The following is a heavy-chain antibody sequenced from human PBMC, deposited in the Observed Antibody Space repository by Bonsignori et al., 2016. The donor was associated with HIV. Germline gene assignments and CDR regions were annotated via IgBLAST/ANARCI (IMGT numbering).Heavy chain of an antibody. CDR2: ISSSSSYI. Sequence: VRQAPGKGLEWVSSISSSSSYIYYADSVKGRFTISRDNAKNSLYLQMNSLRAEDTAVYYCAREDTYYYDSSDLAHWGQGTLVTVSS. V-gene: IGHV3-21*01. J-gene: IGHJ4*02. D-gene: IGHD3-22*01. CDR3: AREDTYYYDSSDLAH.